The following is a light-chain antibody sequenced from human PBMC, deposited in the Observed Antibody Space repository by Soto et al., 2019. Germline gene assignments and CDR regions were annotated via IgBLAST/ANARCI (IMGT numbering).Light chain of an antibody. CDR3: QQYHSYSWT. J-gene: IGKJ1*01. Sequence: DIQMTQSPSTLSASVGERVTITCRASQSIRSWLAWYQQKPGKAPKLLIYDASSLESGVPSRFSGSGSGTEFTLTISSLQPDDFATYYCQQYHSYSWTFGQGTKVEIK. V-gene: IGKV1-5*01. CDR2: DAS. CDR1: QSIRSW.